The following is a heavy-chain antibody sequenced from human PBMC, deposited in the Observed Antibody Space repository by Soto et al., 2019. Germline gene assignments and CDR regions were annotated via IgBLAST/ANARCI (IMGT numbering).Heavy chain of an antibody. J-gene: IGHJ4*02. Sequence: QVQLVESGGGVVQPGRSLRLSCAASGFTFSSYGMHWVRQAPGKGLEWVAVIWYDGSNKYYADSVKGRFTISRDNSKNALYLQMNSLRAEDTAVYCCARGSIVVVPAALDYWGPGTLVTVSS. CDR2: IWYDGSNK. V-gene: IGHV3-33*01. D-gene: IGHD2-2*01. CDR3: ARGSIVVVPAALDY. CDR1: GFTFSSYG.